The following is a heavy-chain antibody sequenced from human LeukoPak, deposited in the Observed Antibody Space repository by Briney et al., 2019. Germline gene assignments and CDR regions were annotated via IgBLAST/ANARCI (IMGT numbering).Heavy chain of an antibody. CDR2: IYHSGST. CDR1: GASISSGYW. V-gene: IGHV4-4*02. Sequence: SGTLSLTCAVSGASISSGYWWSWVRQPPGKGLEWIGEIYHSGSTNHNPSLKSRVTISVDKSKSQFSLNLSSVTAADTAVYYCARDDTGVIRGIRFHYWGQGTLVTVSS. CDR3: ARDDTGVIRGIRFHY. J-gene: IGHJ4*02. D-gene: IGHD3-10*01.